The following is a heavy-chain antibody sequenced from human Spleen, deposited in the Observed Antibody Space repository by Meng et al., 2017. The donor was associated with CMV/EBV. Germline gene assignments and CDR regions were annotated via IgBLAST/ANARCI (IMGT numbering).Heavy chain of an antibody. D-gene: IGHD1-26*01. CDR3: AREEEGELPDY. J-gene: IGHJ4*02. Sequence: GESLKISCATSGLNFKIYGMHWVRQLPGKGLEWVAFIRYDEKTKYYADSVKGRFTISRDNSKNTLYLQMNGLRPEDTALYYCAREEEGELPDYWGQGTLVTVSS. CDR1: GLNFKIYG. CDR2: IRYDEKTK. V-gene: IGHV3-30*02.